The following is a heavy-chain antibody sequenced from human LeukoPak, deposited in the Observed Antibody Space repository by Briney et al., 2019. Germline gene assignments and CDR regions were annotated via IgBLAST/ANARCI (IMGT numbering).Heavy chain of an antibody. CDR2: IHYSGST. CDR3: AGDWFDP. V-gene: IGHV4-59*01. J-gene: IGHJ5*02. CDR1: GASISGFY. Sequence: PSETLSLTCTVSGASISGFYWSWIRQPPGKGLEWIGYIHYSGSTNYNPSLKSRVTMSVDTSKNQFSLKLTSVTAADTAVYYCAGDWFDPWGQGTLVTVSS.